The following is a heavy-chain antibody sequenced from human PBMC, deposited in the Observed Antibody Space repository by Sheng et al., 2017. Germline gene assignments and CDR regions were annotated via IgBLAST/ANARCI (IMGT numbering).Heavy chain of an antibody. Sequence: QVQLQQWGAGLLKPSETLSLTCAVYGGSFSGYYWSWIRQPPGKGLEWIGEINHSGSTNYNPSLKSRVTISVDTSKNQFSLKLSSVTAADTAVYYCARRGRDGYKKNWFDPWGQGTLVHRLL. D-gene: IGHD5-12*01. V-gene: IGHV4-34*01. J-gene: IGHJ5*02. CDR3: ARRGRDGYKKNWFDP. CDR1: GGSFSGYY. CDR2: INHSGST.